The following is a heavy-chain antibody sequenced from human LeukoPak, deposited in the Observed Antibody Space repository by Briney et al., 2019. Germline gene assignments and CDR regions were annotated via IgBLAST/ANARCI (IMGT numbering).Heavy chain of an antibody. J-gene: IGHJ4*02. CDR1: GGSVSTSDYY. CDR3: ARVFDS. V-gene: IGHV4-39*07. Sequence: SETLSLTCTVSGGSVSTSDYYWGWIRQSPVKGLEWIGDVFYTGKTNYNPSLGGRATISIDTSKNQFSLKLTYVTAADTAVYYCARVFDSWGQGTLVTVSS. CDR2: VFYTGKT.